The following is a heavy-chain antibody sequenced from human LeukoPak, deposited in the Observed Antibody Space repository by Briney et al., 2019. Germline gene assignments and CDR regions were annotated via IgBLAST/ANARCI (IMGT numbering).Heavy chain of an antibody. D-gene: IGHD3-22*01. CDR2: ISGSGGST. Sequence: GGSLRLSCAASGFTFSSYAMSWVRRAPGKGLEWVSAISGSGGSTYYADSVKGRFTISRDNSKNTLYLQMNSLRAEDTAVYYCAKARSYYYDRSGYYYGGGFDYWGQGTLVTVSS. J-gene: IGHJ4*02. CDR3: AKARSYYYDRSGYYYGGGFDY. V-gene: IGHV3-23*01. CDR1: GFTFSSYA.